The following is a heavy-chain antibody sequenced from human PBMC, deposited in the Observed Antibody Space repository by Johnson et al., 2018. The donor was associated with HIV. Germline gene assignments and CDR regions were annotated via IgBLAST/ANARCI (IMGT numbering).Heavy chain of an antibody. CDR2: ISSSGTTI. V-gene: IGHV3-11*01. CDR3: AKNEAKNRKHYDVTMEDALAI. CDR1: GFTFSDYY. J-gene: IGHJ3*02. Sequence: QVQLVESGGGLVKPGGSLRLSCAASGFTFSDYYMSWIRQAPGKGLEWVSYISSSGTTIHYADPVKGRFTISTDNAKNSLHLQMNSLRADDTAVYYCAKNEAKNRKHYDVTMEDALAIWGQGTMVTVSS. D-gene: IGHD3-22*01.